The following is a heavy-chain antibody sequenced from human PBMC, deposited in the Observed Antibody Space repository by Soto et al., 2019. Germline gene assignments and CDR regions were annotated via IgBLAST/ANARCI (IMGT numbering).Heavy chain of an antibody. D-gene: IGHD2-2*02. J-gene: IGHJ5*02. CDR1: GYTFTSYG. Sequence: GASVKVSCKASGYTFTSYGISLVRQAPGQGLEWMGWISAYNGNTNYAQKLQGRVTMTTDTSTSTAYMELRSLRSDDTAVYYCARSGVLYTENWFEPWGQGTLVTVSS. CDR2: ISAYNGNT. V-gene: IGHV1-18*01. CDR3: ARSGVLYTENWFEP.